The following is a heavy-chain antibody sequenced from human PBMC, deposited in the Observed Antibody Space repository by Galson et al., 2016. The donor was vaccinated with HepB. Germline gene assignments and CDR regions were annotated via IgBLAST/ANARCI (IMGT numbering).Heavy chain of an antibody. V-gene: IGHV3-21*01. CDR1: GFSFSTYS. D-gene: IGHD4-17*01. CDR2: IRSDGSHI. Sequence: SLRLSCAASGFSFSTYSMNWVRQAPGKGLEWISSIRSDGSHIFYADSVKGRVTISRDNPKNSLYLQMHSLRAEDTAVYYCARDRPYGDYPQFYSYYGMDVWGQGTTVTVSS. CDR3: ARDRPYGDYPQFYSYYGMDV. J-gene: IGHJ6*02.